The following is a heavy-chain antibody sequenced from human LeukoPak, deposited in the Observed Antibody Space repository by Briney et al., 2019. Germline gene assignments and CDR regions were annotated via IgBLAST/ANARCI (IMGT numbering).Heavy chain of an antibody. V-gene: IGHV3-7*01. J-gene: IGHJ5*02. CDR2: IKKDGTEK. CDR1: GFTFSSYW. Sequence: GGSLRLSCAASGFTFSSYWMSWVRQAPGKGLEWVANIKKDGTEKKYVDSVKGRFAISRDNAKNSLYLQMNSLRAEDTALYYCAREGGSGWYSGWFDPWGQGTLVTVSS. CDR3: AREGGSGWYSGWFDP. D-gene: IGHD6-19*01.